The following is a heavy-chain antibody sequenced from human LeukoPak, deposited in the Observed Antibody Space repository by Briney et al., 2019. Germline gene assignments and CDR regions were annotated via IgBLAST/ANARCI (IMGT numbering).Heavy chain of an antibody. CDR2: INPNSGGT. D-gene: IGHD2-2*01. Sequence: ASVKVSCKASGYTFTGYYMHWVRQATGQGLEWMGWINPNSGGTNYAQKFQGRVTMTRDTSISTAYMELSRLRSDDTAVYYCARVGVGYCSSTSCSFFDYWGQGTLVTVSS. V-gene: IGHV1-2*02. J-gene: IGHJ4*02. CDR1: GYTFTGYY. CDR3: ARVGVGYCSSTSCSFFDY.